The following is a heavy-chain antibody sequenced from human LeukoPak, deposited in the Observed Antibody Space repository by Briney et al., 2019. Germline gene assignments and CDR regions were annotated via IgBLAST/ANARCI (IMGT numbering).Heavy chain of an antibody. CDR1: GGSFSDFY. J-gene: IGHJ4*02. Sequence: PSETLSLTCAVYGGSFSDFYWTWIRQPPGKGLEWIGEMNHSGSTHYSPSLKSRVTISVDTSENQFSLKLNSVTAADTAVYYCARRRYCGGGSCYSYFDYWGQGTLVTVSS. V-gene: IGHV4-34*01. D-gene: IGHD2-15*01. CDR2: MNHSGST. CDR3: ARRRYCGGGSCYSYFDY.